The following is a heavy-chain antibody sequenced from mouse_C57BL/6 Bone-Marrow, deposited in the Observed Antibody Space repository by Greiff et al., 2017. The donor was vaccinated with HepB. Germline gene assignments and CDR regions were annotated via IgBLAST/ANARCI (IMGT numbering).Heavy chain of an antibody. CDR3: ARDPHYYSNYPYAMDY. D-gene: IGHD2-5*01. CDR2: ISDGGSYT. CDR1: GFTFSSYA. J-gene: IGHJ4*01. Sequence: EVQGVESGGGLVKPGGSLKLSCAASGFTFSSYAMSWVRQTPEKRLEWVATISDGGSYTYYPDNVKGRFTISRDNAKNNLYLQMSHLKSEDTAMYYCARDPHYYSNYPYAMDYWGQGTSVTVSS. V-gene: IGHV5-4*01.